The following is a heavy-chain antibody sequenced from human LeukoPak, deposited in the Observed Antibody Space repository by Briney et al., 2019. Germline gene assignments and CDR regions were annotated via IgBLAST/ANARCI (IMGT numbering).Heavy chain of an antibody. CDR3: ARQKCTSTSCLTKNAFDI. CDR1: GSISGYY. J-gene: IGHJ3*02. CDR2: IYTSGST. D-gene: IGHD2-2*01. V-gene: IGHV4-4*09. Sequence: PETLSLTCTVSGSISGYYWSWIRQPPGKGLEWIGYIYTSGSTNYNPSLESRVTISVDTSKNQFSLDLSSVTAADTAVYYCARQKCTSTSCLTKNAFDIWGQGTMVTVSS.